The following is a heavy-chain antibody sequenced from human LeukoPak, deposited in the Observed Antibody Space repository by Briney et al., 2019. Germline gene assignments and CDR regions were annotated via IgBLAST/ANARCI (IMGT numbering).Heavy chain of an antibody. Sequence: RASETLSLTCTVSGGSVSSNSYYWSWIRQPPGKGLEWIGYIYYIGSTNYNPSLKSRVTVSIDTSKNQLSLKMSSVTVADMAVYYCARVPVVRRRFDYWGQGTLVTVSS. CDR2: IYYIGST. D-gene: IGHD4-23*01. CDR3: ARVPVVRRRFDY. J-gene: IGHJ4*02. CDR1: GGSVSSNSYY. V-gene: IGHV4-61*01.